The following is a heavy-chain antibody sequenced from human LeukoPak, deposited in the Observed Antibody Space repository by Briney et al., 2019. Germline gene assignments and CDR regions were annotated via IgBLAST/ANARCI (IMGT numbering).Heavy chain of an antibody. J-gene: IGHJ3*02. CDR1: GYTFTSYD. D-gene: IGHD1-26*01. V-gene: IGHV1-8*03. CDR3: ARLSEHGTFDI. Sequence: ASVKVSCEASGYTFTSYDINWLRQATGQGLEWMGWMNPNSGNTGYAQKFQGRVTITRNTSISTAYMELSSLRSEDTAVYYCARLSEHGTFDIWGQGTMVTVSS. CDR2: MNPNSGNT.